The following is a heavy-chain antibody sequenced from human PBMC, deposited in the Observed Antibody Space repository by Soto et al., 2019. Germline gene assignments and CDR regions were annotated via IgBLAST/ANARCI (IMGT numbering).Heavy chain of an antibody. V-gene: IGHV4-39*07. J-gene: IGHJ4*02. CDR3: ARLTYSSDFDY. CDR1: GGSISSSSYY. Sequence: PSETLSLTCTVSGGSISSSSYYWGWIRQPPGKGLEWIGSIYYSGSTYYNPSLKSRVTISVDTSKNQFSLKLSSVTAADTAVYYCARLTYSSDFDYWGQGTLVTVSS. D-gene: IGHD6-19*01. CDR2: IYYSGST.